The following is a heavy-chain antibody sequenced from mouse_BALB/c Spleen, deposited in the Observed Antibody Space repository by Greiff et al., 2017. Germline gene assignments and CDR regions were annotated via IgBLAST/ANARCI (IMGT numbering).Heavy chain of an antibody. J-gene: IGHJ1*01. CDR3: ARKEVNGDHWYFDV. V-gene: IGHV1-80*01. CDR2: IYPGDGDT. Sequence: QVQLQQSGAELVRPGSSVKISCKASGYAFSRYWMNWVKQRPGQGLEWIGQIYPGDGDTNYNGKFKGKATLTADKSSSTAYMQLSSLTSEDSAVYFCARKEVNGDHWYFDVWGAGTAVTVSS. CDR1: GYAFSRYW. D-gene: IGHD4-1*01.